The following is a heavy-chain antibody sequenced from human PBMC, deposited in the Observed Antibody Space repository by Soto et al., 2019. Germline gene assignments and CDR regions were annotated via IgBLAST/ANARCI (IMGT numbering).Heavy chain of an antibody. Sequence: PGWSLTLSCAASGFTFGSYAMHWVRKAQGKGLEWVAVISYDGSNKYYADSVKGRFTISRDNSKNTLYLQMNSLRAEDTAVYYCARDKLGYGYEKKNYYYYYGMDVWGQGTTVTVSS. CDR3: ARDKLGYGYEKKNYYYYYGMDV. J-gene: IGHJ6*02. V-gene: IGHV3-30-3*01. D-gene: IGHD5-18*01. CDR2: ISYDGSNK. CDR1: GFTFGSYA.